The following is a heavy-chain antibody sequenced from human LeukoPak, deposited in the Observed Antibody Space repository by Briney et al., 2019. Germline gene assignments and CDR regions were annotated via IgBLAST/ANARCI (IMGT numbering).Heavy chain of an antibody. Sequence: PVGSLRLSCAASGFTFSSYAMHWVRQAPGKGLEWVAVISYDGSNKYYADSVKGRFTISRDNSKNTLYLQMNSLRAEDTAVYYCARGVATIGTFWNYWGQGTLVTVSS. J-gene: IGHJ4*02. CDR2: ISYDGSNK. CDR3: ARGVATIGTFWNY. CDR1: GFTFSSYA. D-gene: IGHD5-12*01. V-gene: IGHV3-30*04.